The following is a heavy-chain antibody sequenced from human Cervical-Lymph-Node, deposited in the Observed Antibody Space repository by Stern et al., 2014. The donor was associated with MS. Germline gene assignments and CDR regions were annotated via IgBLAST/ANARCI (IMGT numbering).Heavy chain of an antibody. V-gene: IGHV3-13*01. J-gene: IGHJ6*02. CDR2: IGTAGDT. Sequence: EVQLVESGGGLVQPGGSLRLSCAASGFTFSSYDMHWVRQATGKGLEWVSAIGTAGDTYYPGSVKGRFTISRENAKNSLYLQMNSLRAGDTAVYYCARAPKDCSGGSCYSLYYYGMDVWGQGTTVTVSS. CDR1: GFTFSSYD. CDR3: ARAPKDCSGGSCYSLYYYGMDV. D-gene: IGHD2-15*01.